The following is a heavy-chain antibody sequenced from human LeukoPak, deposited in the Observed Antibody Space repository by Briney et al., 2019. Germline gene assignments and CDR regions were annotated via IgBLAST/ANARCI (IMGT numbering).Heavy chain of an antibody. D-gene: IGHD3-22*01. CDR2: ISSSSTNI. CDR1: GFTFSNYN. V-gene: IGHV3-21*04. J-gene: IGHJ4*02. Sequence: GGSLRLSCAASGFTFSNYNMNWVRQAPGKGPEWVSFISSSSTNIYYADAVKGRFTISRDNAKNSLYLQMNSLRAEDTAVYYCARDSIYSDNSDYYYGYWGQGTLVTVSS. CDR3: ARDSIYSDNSDYYYGY.